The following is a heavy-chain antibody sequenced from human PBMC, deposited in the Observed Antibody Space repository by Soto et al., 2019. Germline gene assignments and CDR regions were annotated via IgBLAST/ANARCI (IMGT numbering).Heavy chain of an antibody. J-gene: IGHJ3*02. Sequence: VQLVESGGGLVKPGGSLRLSCAASGFTFSSYSMNWVRQAPGKGLEWVSSISSSSSYIYYADSVKGRFTISRDNAKNPLYLQMNSLRAEDTAVYYCASLGVAVTNDAFDIWGQGTMVTVSS. CDR2: ISSSSSYI. V-gene: IGHV3-21*01. D-gene: IGHD4-17*01. CDR3: ASLGVAVTNDAFDI. CDR1: GFTFSSYS.